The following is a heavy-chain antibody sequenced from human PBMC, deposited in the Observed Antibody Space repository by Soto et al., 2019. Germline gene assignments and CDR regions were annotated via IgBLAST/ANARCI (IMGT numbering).Heavy chain of an antibody. V-gene: IGHV3-30-3*01. D-gene: IGHD3-22*01. CDR1: GFTVSGTY. CDR3: ARDPCSNYYDSSGYTDAFDI. J-gene: IGHJ3*02. CDR2: ISYDGSNK. Sequence: GGSLRLSCAASGFTVSGTYINCVRQAPGKGLEWVAVISYDGSNKYYADSVKGRFTISRDNSKNTLYLQMNSLRAEDTAVYYFARDPCSNYYDSSGYTDAFDIWGQGTMVTVSS.